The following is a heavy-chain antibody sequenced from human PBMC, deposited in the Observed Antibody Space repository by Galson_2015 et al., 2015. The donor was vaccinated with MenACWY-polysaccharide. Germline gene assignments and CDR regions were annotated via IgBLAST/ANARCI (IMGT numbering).Heavy chain of an antibody. J-gene: IGHJ5*02. V-gene: IGHV3-23*01. CDR1: GFTFSSYG. D-gene: IGHD1-26*01. Sequence: SLRLSCAVSGFTFSSYGMSWVRQAPGRGLEWVASITDGGSSTYYVDSVKGRFTISRDNSKNTLFLQMNSLRADDTAVYYCAKGGREVDNWLDPWGQGALVTVSS. CDR3: AKGGREVDNWLDP. CDR2: ITDGGSST.